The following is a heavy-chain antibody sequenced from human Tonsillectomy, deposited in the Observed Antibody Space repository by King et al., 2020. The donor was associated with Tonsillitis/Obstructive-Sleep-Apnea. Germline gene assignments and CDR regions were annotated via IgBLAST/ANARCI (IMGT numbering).Heavy chain of an antibody. J-gene: IGHJ6*02. CDR2: INHSGST. V-gene: IGHV4-34*01. D-gene: IGHD6-19*01. CDR1: GGSFSGYY. Sequence: VQLQQWGAGLLKPSETLSLTCAVYGGSFSGYYWSWIRQPPGKGLEWIGEINHSGSTNYNPSLKSRVTISVDTSKNQFSLKLSSVTAADTAVYYCARGDSSGWYGSPWYYYGMDVWGQGTTVTVSS. CDR3: ARGDSSGWYGSPWYYYGMDV.